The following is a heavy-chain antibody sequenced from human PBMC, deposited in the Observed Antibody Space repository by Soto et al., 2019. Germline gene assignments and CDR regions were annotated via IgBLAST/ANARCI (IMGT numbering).Heavy chain of an antibody. V-gene: IGHV3-11*01. J-gene: IGHJ4*02. CDR2: ISGRGGTI. Sequence: GGSLRLSCAASGFPFIDFYMTWIRRAPGRGLECLSYISGRGGTIYYADSVKGRFTISRDNAKNSLDLQMDGLRADDTGVYYCARTTWELGVRFDYWGQGALVTVSS. CDR1: GFPFIDFY. D-gene: IGHD1-26*01. CDR3: ARTTWELGVRFDY.